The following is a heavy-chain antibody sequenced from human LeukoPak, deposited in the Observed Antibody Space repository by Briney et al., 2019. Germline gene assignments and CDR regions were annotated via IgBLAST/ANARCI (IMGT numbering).Heavy chain of an antibody. CDR1: GYTFTGYY. J-gene: IGHJ5*02. Sequence: ASVKVSCKASGYTFTGYYMHWVRQAPGQGLEWMGRINPNSGGTNYAQKFLGRVTMTRDTSISTAYMELSRLRSDDTAVYYCARAGPVRDSFGGVIVWFDPWGQGTLVTVSS. D-gene: IGHD3-16*02. CDR3: ARAGPVRDSFGGVIVWFDP. CDR2: INPNSGGT. V-gene: IGHV1-2*06.